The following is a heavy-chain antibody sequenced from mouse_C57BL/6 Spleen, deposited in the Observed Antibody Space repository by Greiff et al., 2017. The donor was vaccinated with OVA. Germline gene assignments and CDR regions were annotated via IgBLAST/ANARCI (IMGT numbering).Heavy chain of an antibody. J-gene: IGHJ4*01. Sequence: QVQLQQPGAELVKPGASVKLSCKASGYTFTSYWMHWVKQRPGQGLEWIGMIHPNSGSTNYNEKFKSKATLTVDKSSSTAYMQLSSLTSEDSAVYYCARGDHYCSSYDYAMDYWGQGTSVTVSS. CDR1: GYTFTSYW. D-gene: IGHD1-1*01. V-gene: IGHV1-64*01. CDR3: ARGDHYCSSYDYAMDY. CDR2: IHPNSGST.